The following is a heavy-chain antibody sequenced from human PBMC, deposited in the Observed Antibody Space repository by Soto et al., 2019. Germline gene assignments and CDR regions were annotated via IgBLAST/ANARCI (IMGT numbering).Heavy chain of an antibody. D-gene: IGHD2-21*01. J-gene: IGHJ4*02. CDR3: ASVIVG. CDR2: IWFDGGNK. Sequence: QVQLVESGGGVVQPGTSLRLSCAASGFIFNAYGMHWVRQAPGKGLEWVAVIWFDGGNKFYADSVKGRFTISRDNSKNTLYLQMNSLTAEDTAVYYWASVIVGWGQGTVVTVSS. V-gene: IGHV3-33*01. CDR1: GFIFNAYG.